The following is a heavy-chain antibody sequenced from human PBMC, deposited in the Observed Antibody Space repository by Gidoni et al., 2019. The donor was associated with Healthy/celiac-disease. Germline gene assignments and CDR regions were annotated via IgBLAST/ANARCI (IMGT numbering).Heavy chain of an antibody. CDR3: ARMIAVAGTRVRYFDL. Sequence: QVQLQQWGAGLLKPSETLSLTCAVYGGSFSGYYWSWIRQPPGKGLEWIGEINHSGSTNYNPSLKSRVTISVDTSKNQFSLKLSSVTAADTAVYYCARMIAVAGTRVRYFDLWGRGTLVTVSS. CDR1: GGSFSGYY. V-gene: IGHV4-34*01. D-gene: IGHD6-19*01. CDR2: INHSGST. J-gene: IGHJ2*01.